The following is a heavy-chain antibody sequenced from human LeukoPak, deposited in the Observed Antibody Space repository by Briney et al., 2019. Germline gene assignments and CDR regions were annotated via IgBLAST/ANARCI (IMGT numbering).Heavy chain of an antibody. D-gene: IGHD6-13*01. J-gene: IGHJ5*02. CDR1: GIPFSDYY. Sequence: PGGSLRLSCVVSGIPFSDYYMNWIRQTPGKGLEWISYISASSSYTDYADSVKGRFTISRDNAQNALFLQMNRLRVEDTAVYYCAGDSIAAANNWFDPWGQGTLVTVSS. CDR2: ISASSSYT. V-gene: IGHV3-11*05. CDR3: AGDSIAAANNWFDP.